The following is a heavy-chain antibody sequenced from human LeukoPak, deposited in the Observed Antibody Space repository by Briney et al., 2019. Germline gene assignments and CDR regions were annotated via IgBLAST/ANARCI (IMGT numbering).Heavy chain of an antibody. CDR1: GFTFSSYA. D-gene: IGHD6-13*01. CDR3: AREIEQQFDC. V-gene: IGHV3-30-3*01. J-gene: IGHJ4*02. Sequence: GGSLRLSCAASGFTFSSYAMHWVRQAPGKGLEWVAVISYDGSDKYYVDSVKGRFTISRDNSKNTLYLQMNSLRAEDTAVYYCAREIEQQFDCWGQGTLVIVSS. CDR2: ISYDGSDK.